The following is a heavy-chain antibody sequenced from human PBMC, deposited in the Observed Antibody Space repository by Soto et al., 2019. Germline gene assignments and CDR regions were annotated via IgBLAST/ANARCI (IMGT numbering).Heavy chain of an antibody. D-gene: IGHD5-18*01. CDR1: GFTFSSYG. CDR3: ARDSYGHDY. CDR2: ILYDGSNK. V-gene: IGHV3-33*01. Sequence: QVQLVESGGGVVQPGRSLRLSCAASGFTFSSYGMHWVRQAPGKGLEWVAVILYDGSNKYYADSVKGRFTISRDNSKNTLYLQMNSLRAEDTAVYYCARDSYGHDYWGQGTLVTVTS. J-gene: IGHJ4*02.